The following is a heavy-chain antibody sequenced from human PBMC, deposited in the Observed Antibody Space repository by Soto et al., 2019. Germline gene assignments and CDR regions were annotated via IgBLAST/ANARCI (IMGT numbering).Heavy chain of an antibody. CDR1: GGSISSGGYY. V-gene: IGHV4-31*03. CDR3: ARGSYCSSTSCYYYYYYMDV. J-gene: IGHJ6*03. Sequence: SETLSLTCTVSGGSISSGGYYWSWIRQHPGKGLEWIGYIYYSGSTYYNPSLKSRVTISVDTSKNQFSLKLSSVTAADTAVYYCARGSYCSSTSCYYYYYYMDVWGKGTTVTVSS. CDR2: IYYSGST. D-gene: IGHD2-2*01.